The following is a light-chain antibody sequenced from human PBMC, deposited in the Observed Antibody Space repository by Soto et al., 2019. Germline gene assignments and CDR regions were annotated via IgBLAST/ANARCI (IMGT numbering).Light chain of an antibody. CDR1: QGISNY. CDR2: SVS. J-gene: IGKJ4*01. CDR3: QKYDSAPVT. V-gene: IGKV1-27*01. Sequence: DIQMTQSPSSLSASVGDRVTITCRASQGISNYLAWYQQKPGKVPRRLIYSVSNLESGVPSRFSGSGSGTDFTLTISSLQPGDVATYYCQKYDSAPVTFGGGTKVEIK.